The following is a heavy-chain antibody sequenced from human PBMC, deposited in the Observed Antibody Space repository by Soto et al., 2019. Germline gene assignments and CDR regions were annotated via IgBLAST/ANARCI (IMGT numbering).Heavy chain of an antibody. CDR3: ARGGGYSYGTNDAFDI. CDR2: ISYDGSNK. J-gene: IGHJ3*02. CDR1: GFTFKTYC. V-gene: IGHV3-30*03. Sequence: PILSWASSGFTFKTYCMHLVLQAPGKGLEWVAVISYDGSNKYNIASVEGRFTISRDNSKNTLSLQMNSLRDEDTAVYYCARGGGYSYGTNDAFDIWGQGTMVTVSS. D-gene: IGHD5-18*01.